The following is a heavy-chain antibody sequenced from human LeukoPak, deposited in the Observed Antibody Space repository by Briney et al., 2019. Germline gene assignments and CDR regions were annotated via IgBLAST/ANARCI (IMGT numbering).Heavy chain of an antibody. CDR2: ISSSSSYI. V-gene: IGHV3-21*01. CDR3: ARDKRGVIVGPFDY. CDR1: GFTFSSYS. Sequence: GSLRLSCAASGFTFSSYSMNWVRQAPGKGLEWVSSISSSSSYIYYADSVKGRFTISRDNAKNSLYLQMNSLRAEDTAVYYCARDKRGVIVGPFDYWGQGTLVTVSS. D-gene: IGHD3-16*02. J-gene: IGHJ4*02.